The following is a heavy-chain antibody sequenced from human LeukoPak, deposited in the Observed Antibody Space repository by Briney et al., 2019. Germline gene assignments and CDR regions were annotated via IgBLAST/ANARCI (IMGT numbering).Heavy chain of an antibody. CDR3: AEGGYDFDDWFDP. CDR1: GFTFDDYA. CDR2: ISWNSGSI. Sequence: GRSLRLSCAASGFTFDDYAMHWARQAPGKGLEWVSGISWNSGSIGYADSVKGRFTISRDNAKNSLYLQMNSLRAEDTALYYCAEGGYDFDDWFDPWGQGTLVTVSS. V-gene: IGHV3-9*01. D-gene: IGHD5-12*01. J-gene: IGHJ5*02.